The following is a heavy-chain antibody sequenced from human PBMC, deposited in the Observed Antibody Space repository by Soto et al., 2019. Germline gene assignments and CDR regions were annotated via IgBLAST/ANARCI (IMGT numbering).Heavy chain of an antibody. CDR3: AREHGDYFRSDP. J-gene: IGHJ5*02. D-gene: IGHD4-17*01. CDR2: IYYSGST. V-gene: IGHV4-31*03. Sequence: SETLSLTCTVSGGSISSGGYYWSWIRQHPGKGLEWIGYIYYSGSTYYNPSLKSRVTISVDTSKNQFSLKLSSVTAADTAVYYCAREHGDYFRSDPWGQGTLVTVSS. CDR1: GGSISSGGYY.